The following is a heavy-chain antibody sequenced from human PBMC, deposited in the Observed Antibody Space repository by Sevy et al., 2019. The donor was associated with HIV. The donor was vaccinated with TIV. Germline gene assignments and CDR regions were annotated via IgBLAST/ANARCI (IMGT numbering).Heavy chain of an antibody. V-gene: IGHV5-51*01. J-gene: IGHJ6*02. Sequence: GESLKISCKGSGYSFTSYWIGWVRQMPGKGLEWMGIIYPGDSDTGYSPSFQGQVTISADKSISTAYLQWSSLKASDTAMYYCARPNGDYHYYYGMDVWGQGTTVTVSS. CDR2: IYPGDSDT. CDR3: ARPNGDYHYYYGMDV. D-gene: IGHD4-17*01. CDR1: GYSFTSYW.